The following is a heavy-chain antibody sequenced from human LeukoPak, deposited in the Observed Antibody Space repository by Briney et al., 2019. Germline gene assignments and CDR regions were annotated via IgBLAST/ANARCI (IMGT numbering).Heavy chain of an antibody. CDR3: AKDWGSYPARGYYFDY. V-gene: IGHV3-43*01. Sequence: PGGSLRLSCAASGFTCDGYNMHWVRQAPGRGLEGVSLISWDGSSTYYADSVKGRFTISRDNSKNSLYLQMNSLRSEDTALYYCAKDWGSYPARGYYFDYWGQGTLVTVSS. CDR2: ISWDGSST. CDR1: GFTCDGYN. J-gene: IGHJ4*02. D-gene: IGHD1-26*01.